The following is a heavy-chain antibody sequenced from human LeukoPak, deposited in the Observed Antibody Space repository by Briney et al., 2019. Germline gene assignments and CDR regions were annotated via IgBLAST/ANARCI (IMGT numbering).Heavy chain of an antibody. CDR2: IIPIFGTA. J-gene: IGHJ4*02. CDR3: ARAPYYYDSSGYYYHDY. Sequence: SVKVSCKASGGTFSSYAISWVRQAPGQGLEWMGGIIPIFGTANYAQKFQSRVTITADESTSTAYMELSSLRSEDTAVYYCARAPYYYDSSGYYYHDYWGQGTLVTVSS. D-gene: IGHD3-22*01. CDR1: GGTFSSYA. V-gene: IGHV1-69*13.